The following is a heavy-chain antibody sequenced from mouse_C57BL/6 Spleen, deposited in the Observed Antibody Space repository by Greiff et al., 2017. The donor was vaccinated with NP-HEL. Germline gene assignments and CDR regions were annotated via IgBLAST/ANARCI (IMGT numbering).Heavy chain of an antibody. D-gene: IGHD1-1*01. V-gene: IGHV5-9*01. CDR1: GFTFSSYT. CDR2: ISGGGGNT. J-gene: IGHJ2*01. Sequence: DVKLVESGGGLVKPGGSLKLSCAASGFTFSSYTMSWVRQTPEKRLEWVATISGGGGNTYYPDRVKGRFTISRDNAKNTLYLQMSSLRSEDTALYYCARGITTVVDYFDYWGQGTTLTVSS. CDR3: ARGITTVVDYFDY.